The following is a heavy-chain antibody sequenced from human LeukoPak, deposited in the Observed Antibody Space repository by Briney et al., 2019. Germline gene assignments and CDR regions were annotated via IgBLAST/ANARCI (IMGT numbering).Heavy chain of an antibody. CDR1: GFSIYFYT. V-gene: IGHV3-23*01. J-gene: IGHJ5*02. D-gene: IGHD3-10*01. Sequence: GGSLCLSCAVSGFSIYFYTMSWVRQAPGKGLQWVSTINANGINTYYADSVRGRFTISRDNSKGTISMQRYVRRAEDTAIYFCALYHCGDQRAFAGWFDPWGQGTLVIVSS. CDR3: ALYHCGDQRAFAGWFDP. CDR2: INANGINT.